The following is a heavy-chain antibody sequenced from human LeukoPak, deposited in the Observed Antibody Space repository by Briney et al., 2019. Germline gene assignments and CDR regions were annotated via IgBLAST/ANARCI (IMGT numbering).Heavy chain of an antibody. J-gene: IGHJ6*02. CDR2: IWYDGSNK. Sequence: GGSLRPSCAASGFTFSSYGMHWVRQAPGKGLEWVAVIWYDGSNKYYADSVKGRFTISRDNSKNTLYLQMNSLRAEDTAVYCCARVTFGYGMDVWGQGTTVTVSS. V-gene: IGHV3-33*01. D-gene: IGHD3-16*01. CDR3: ARVTFGYGMDV. CDR1: GFTFSSYG.